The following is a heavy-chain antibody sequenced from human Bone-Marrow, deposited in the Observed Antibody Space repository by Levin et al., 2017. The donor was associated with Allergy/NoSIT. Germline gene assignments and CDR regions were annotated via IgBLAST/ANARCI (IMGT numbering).Heavy chain of an antibody. V-gene: IGHV4-34*01. Sequence: SETLSLTCVVYGGSFSGYEWGWIRQSLGRGLEWIGEVDHSDYPKYNPSLKSRVTMSVDTSKNQLSLKLASVTAADTAVYYCAREENDYDSSGRFRVAAYWGQGTWVTVSS. CDR1: GGSFSGYE. CDR3: AREENDYDSSGRFRVAAY. J-gene: IGHJ4*02. CDR2: VDHSDYP. D-gene: IGHD3-22*01.